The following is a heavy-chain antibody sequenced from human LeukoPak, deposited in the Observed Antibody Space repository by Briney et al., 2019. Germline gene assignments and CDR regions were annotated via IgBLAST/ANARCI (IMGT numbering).Heavy chain of an antibody. D-gene: IGHD5-18*01. J-gene: IGHJ6*02. Sequence: PGGSLRLSCAASGSTFSSYWMHWVRQAPGKGLVWVSRINSDGSSTSYADSVKGRFTISRDNAKNTLYLQMNSLRAEDTAVYYCARNADGYSYCYVSNYYYYGMDVWGQGTTVTVSS. CDR1: GSTFSSYW. V-gene: IGHV3-74*01. CDR2: INSDGSST. CDR3: ARNADGYSYCYVSNYYYYGMDV.